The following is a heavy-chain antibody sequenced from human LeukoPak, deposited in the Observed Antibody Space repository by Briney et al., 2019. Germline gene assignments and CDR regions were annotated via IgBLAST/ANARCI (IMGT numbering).Heavy chain of an antibody. CDR1: GDSISSHY. D-gene: IGHD1-7*01. V-gene: IGHV4-59*11. Sequence: PSETLSLTCTVSGDSISSHYWSWIRQPPGKGLECIGYIYHSGSTNYNPSLKSRVTISVDRSKNQFSLKLSSVTAADTAVYYCARAEGITGTTIDYWGQGTLVTVSS. J-gene: IGHJ4*02. CDR3: ARAEGITGTTIDY. CDR2: IYHSGST.